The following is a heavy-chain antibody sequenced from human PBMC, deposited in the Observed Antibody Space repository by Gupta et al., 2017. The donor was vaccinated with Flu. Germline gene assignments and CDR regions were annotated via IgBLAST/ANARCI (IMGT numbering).Heavy chain of an antibody. Sequence: TFSRYGMHWVRQAPGKGLEWVAVISYDGSNKYYADSVKGRFAISRDNSKNTLYVQMNSLRAEDTAVYYCAKDVAFWSGYSDYYYYMDVWGKGTTVTVSS. CDR2: ISYDGSNK. D-gene: IGHD3-3*01. V-gene: IGHV3-30*18. CDR1: TFSRYG. J-gene: IGHJ6*03. CDR3: AKDVAFWSGYSDYYYYMDV.